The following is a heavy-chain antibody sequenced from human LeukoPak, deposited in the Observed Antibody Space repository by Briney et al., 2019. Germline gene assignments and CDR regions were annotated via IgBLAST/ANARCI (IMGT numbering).Heavy chain of an antibody. CDR3: ASALPTIAALDAFDI. V-gene: IGHV4-34*01. D-gene: IGHD6-13*01. J-gene: IGHJ3*02. CDR2: TNHSGST. Sequence: SETLSLTCAVYGGSFSGYYWSWTRQPPGKGLEWIGETNHSGSTNYNPSLKSRVTISVDTSKNQFSLKLSSVTAADTAVYYCASALPTIAALDAFDIWGQGTMVTVSS. CDR1: GGSFSGYY.